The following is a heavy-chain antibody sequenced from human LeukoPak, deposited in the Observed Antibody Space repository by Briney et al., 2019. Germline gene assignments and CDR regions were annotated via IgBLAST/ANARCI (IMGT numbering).Heavy chain of an antibody. D-gene: IGHD6-13*01. CDR1: GGSFSGYY. Sequence: SETLSLTCAVYGGSFSGYYWSWIRQPPGKGLEWIGEINHSGSTNYNPSLKSRVTMSVDTSKNQFSLKLSSVTAADTAVYYCARDHSSSWSDAFDIWGQGTMVTVSS. CDR2: INHSGST. V-gene: IGHV4-34*01. J-gene: IGHJ3*02. CDR3: ARDHSSSWSDAFDI.